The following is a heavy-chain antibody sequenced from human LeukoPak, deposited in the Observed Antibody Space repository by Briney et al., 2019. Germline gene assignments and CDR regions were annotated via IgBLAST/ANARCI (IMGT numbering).Heavy chain of an antibody. CDR1: GGSIGSGIYS. CDR2: IFHTGST. CDR3: VRDGDYYDSGGYGNI. J-gene: IGHJ4*02. D-gene: IGHD3-22*01. Sequence: TLSLTCSVSGGSIGSGIYSWSWIRQPPGKGLEWIGYIFHTGSTSYNPSLKSRVTISVDTSKDQFSLKLSSVTAADTAMYYCVRDGDYYDSGGYGNIWGQGTLVSVPS. V-gene: IGHV4-30-2*01.